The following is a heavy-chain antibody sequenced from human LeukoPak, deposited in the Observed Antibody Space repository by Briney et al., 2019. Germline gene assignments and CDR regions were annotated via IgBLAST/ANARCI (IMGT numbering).Heavy chain of an antibody. CDR1: GGSISSGSYY. CDR2: IYTSGST. Sequence: NPSQTLSLTCTVSGGSISSGSYYWSWIRQPAGKGLEWIGRIYTSGSTNYNPSLKSRVTISVDTSKNQFSLKLSSVTAADTAAYYCARDSRHSSSWFDYWGQGTLVTVSS. CDR3: ARDSRHSSSWFDY. V-gene: IGHV4-61*02. D-gene: IGHD6-13*01. J-gene: IGHJ4*02.